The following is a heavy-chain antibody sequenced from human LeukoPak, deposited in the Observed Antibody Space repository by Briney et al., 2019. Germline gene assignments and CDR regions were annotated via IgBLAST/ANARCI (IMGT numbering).Heavy chain of an antibody. CDR1: GGSISSSSYY. CDR2: IYYSGST. CDR3: ARDGMYSSSWSEYNWFDP. D-gene: IGHD6-13*01. J-gene: IGHJ5*02. V-gene: IGHV4-39*07. Sequence: PSETLSLTCTVSGGSISSSSYYWGWIRQPPGKGLEWIGSIYYSGSTYYNPSLKSRVTISVDTSKNQFSLKLSSVTAADTAVYYCARDGMYSSSWSEYNWFDPWGQGTLVTVSS.